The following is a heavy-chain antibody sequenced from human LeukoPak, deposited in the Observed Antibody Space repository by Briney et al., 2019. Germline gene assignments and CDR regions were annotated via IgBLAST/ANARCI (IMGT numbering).Heavy chain of an antibody. CDR1: GFSFSTHW. V-gene: IGHV3-7*01. J-gene: IGHJ3*02. CDR2: IKQDGSVI. Sequence: GGSLRLSCAASGFSFSTHWMSWFRQAPGKGLEWVALIKQDGSVIHYVDSVKGRFSISRDNAKNSLSLQMNSLRADDTAVYYCAGDEGWTFDIWGQGTKVTVSS. CDR3: AGDEGWTFDI. D-gene: IGHD5-24*01.